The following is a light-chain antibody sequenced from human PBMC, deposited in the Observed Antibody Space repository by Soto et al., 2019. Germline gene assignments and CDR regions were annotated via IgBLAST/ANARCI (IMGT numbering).Light chain of an antibody. J-gene: IGKJ1*01. CDR1: QGIGDD. V-gene: IGKV1-17*01. CDR3: LHHNTSPWT. Sequence: DIQMTQSPSSLSASVGDRVIITCRASQGIGDDLGWYQQKPGKAPKRLIYAASSLQSGVPSRFSGSGSGTDFTLTISSLQPDDFASYYCLHHNTSPWTFGPGTKVEVK. CDR2: AAS.